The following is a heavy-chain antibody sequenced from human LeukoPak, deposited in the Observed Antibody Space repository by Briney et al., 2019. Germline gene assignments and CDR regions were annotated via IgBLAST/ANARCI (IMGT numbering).Heavy chain of an antibody. V-gene: IGHV3-48*04. D-gene: IGHD2-8*01. Sequence: GGSLRLSCAASGFAFTSYSMNWVRQAPGKGLEWVSYISSSSTIYYADSVKGRFTISRDNAKNSLYLQMNSLRAEDTAVYYCARGPLVYGVVYYYYYMDVWGKGTTVTVSS. J-gene: IGHJ6*03. CDR2: ISSSSTI. CDR3: ARGPLVYGVVYYYYYMDV. CDR1: GFAFTSYS.